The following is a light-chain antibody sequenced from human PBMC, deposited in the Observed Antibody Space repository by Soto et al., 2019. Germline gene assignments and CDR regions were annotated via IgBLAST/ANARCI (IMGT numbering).Light chain of an antibody. J-gene: IGKJ1*01. V-gene: IGKV3D-15*01. Sequence: DIVMTQSPATLSVSPGERATLSCRASQSIRTDLAWYQQKSGQGPRLLIYDASTRATGIPARFSGSGSGTEFTLTISSLQSQDFAVYYCQQYNNWPPWTSGQGTKV. CDR1: QSIRTD. CDR3: QQYNNWPPWT. CDR2: DAS.